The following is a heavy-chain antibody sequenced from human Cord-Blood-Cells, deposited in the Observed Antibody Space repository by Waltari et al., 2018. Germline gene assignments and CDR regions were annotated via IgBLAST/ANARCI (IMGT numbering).Heavy chain of an antibody. CDR3: ARDGDWGVSFDY. J-gene: IGHJ4*02. CDR2: INTNSGGR. V-gene: IGHV1-2*04. D-gene: IGHD7-27*01. Sequence: QVQLVQSGAEVKKPGASVKVSCKASGYTFTGYYMHWVRQAPGQGLEWMGLINTNSGGRNYPQKFQGWVTMTRDTSISTAYMELSRLRSDDTAVYYCARDGDWGVSFDYWGQGTLVTVSS. CDR1: GYTFTGYY.